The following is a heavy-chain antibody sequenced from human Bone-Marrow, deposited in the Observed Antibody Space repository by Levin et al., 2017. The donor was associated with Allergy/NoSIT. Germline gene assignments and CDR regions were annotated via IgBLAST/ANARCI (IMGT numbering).Heavy chain of an antibody. V-gene: IGHV4-38-2*02. Sequence: SSETLSLTCAVSGYSISSGYYWGWIRQPPGKGLEWIGSINHSGSTYYNPSLKSRLTISVDTSKNQFSLKLSSVTAADTAIYYCARDASSWFGNWFDPWGQGTLVTVSS. CDR1: GYSISSGYY. D-gene: IGHD6-13*01. CDR2: INHSGST. J-gene: IGHJ5*02. CDR3: ARDASSWFGNWFDP.